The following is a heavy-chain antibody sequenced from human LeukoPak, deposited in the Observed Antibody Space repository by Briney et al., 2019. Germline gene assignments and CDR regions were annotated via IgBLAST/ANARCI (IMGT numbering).Heavy chain of an antibody. V-gene: IGHV4-30-4*01. J-gene: IGHJ4*02. CDR1: GGSISSGDYY. CDR3: ARGKWGGYNFYYFDY. CDR2: IYYSGST. D-gene: IGHD5-24*01. Sequence: PSETLSLTCTVSGGSISSGDYYWSWIRQPPGKGLEWIGYIYYSGSTYYNPFLKSRVTISVDTSKNQFSLKLSSVTAADTAVYYCARGKWGGYNFYYFDYWGQGTLVTVSS.